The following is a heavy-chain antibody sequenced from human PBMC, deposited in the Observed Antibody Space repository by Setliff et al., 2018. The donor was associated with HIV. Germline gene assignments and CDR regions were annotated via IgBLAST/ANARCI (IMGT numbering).Heavy chain of an antibody. V-gene: IGHV3-23*01. Sequence: PGGSVRLSCAASGFTFSNYAMSWVRQAPGKGLEWVSVISVGGTATYYAASVKVRFTVSRDNSNKTMYLQMNSLRVEDTAVYYCAAGGVFRGQGALVTVLL. CDR3: AAGGVF. D-gene: IGHD2-8*01. CDR1: GFTFSNYA. CDR2: ISVGGTAT. J-gene: IGHJ4*02.